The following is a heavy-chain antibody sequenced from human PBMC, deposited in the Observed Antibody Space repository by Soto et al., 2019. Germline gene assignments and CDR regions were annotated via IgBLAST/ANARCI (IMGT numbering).Heavy chain of an antibody. CDR1: GYTFTSYG. J-gene: IGHJ6*02. CDR3: ARDSGRINYYGSGSYPGYYYYGMDV. Sequence: ASVKVSCKASGYTFTSYGISWVRQAPGQGLEWMGWISAYNGNTNYAQKLQGRVTMTTDTSTSTAYMELRSLRSDDTAVYYCARDSGRINYYGSGSYPGYYYYGMDVWGQGTTVTVSS. CDR2: ISAYNGNT. D-gene: IGHD3-10*01. V-gene: IGHV1-18*01.